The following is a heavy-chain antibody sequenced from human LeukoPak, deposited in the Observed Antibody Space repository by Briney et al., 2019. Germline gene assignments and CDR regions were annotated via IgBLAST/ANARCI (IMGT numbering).Heavy chain of an antibody. V-gene: IGHV3-21*01. Sequence: GGSLRLSCAASGFTFSSYSMNWVRQDPGKGLEWVASISSSSSYIYYADSVKGRFTISRDNAKNSLYLQMNSLRAEDTAVYYCARDRKGGYDSAYYFDYWGQGTLVTVSS. D-gene: IGHD5-12*01. J-gene: IGHJ4*02. CDR3: ARDRKGGYDSAYYFDY. CDR2: ISSSSSYI. CDR1: GFTFSSYS.